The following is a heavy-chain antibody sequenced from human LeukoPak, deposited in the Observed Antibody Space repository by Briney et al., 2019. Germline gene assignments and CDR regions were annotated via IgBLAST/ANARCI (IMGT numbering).Heavy chain of an antibody. J-gene: IGHJ4*02. CDR1: GFTFSSYA. CDR2: ISYDGSNK. D-gene: IGHD3-22*01. CDR3: ARGDHYDSSGYYYVLAY. V-gene: IGHV3-30*04. Sequence: GGSLRLSCAASGFTFSSYAMHWVRQAPGKGLEWVAVISYDGSNKYYADSVKGRFTISRDNSKNTLYLQMNSLRAEDTAVYYCARGDHYDSSGYYYVLAYWGRGTLVTVSS.